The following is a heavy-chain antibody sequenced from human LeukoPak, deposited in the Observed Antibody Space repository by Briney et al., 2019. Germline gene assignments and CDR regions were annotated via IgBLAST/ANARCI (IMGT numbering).Heavy chain of an antibody. CDR2: ISGSGGGT. J-gene: IGHJ4*02. CDR3: AKAFDGSGSYGYFDY. D-gene: IGHD3-10*01. Sequence: GGSLRLSCAVSGFTFSSYAMSWVRQAPGKGLEWVSSISGSGGGTYYADSVKGRFTISRDNSKNTLYLQMNSLRAEDTAIYYCAKAFDGSGSYGYFDYWGQGTLVTVSS. V-gene: IGHV3-23*01. CDR1: GFTFSSYA.